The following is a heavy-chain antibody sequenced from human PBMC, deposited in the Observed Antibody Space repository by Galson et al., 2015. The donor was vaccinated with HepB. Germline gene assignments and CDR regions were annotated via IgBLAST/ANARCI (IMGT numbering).Heavy chain of an antibody. Sequence: SLRLSCAASGFTFSDHYMDWVRQAPGKGLEWVGRTRNKANSYTTEYAASVKGRFTISRDDSKNSLYLQMNSLKTEDTAVYYCARDSNPDYYDSSGYYLAYWGQGTLVTVSS. CDR1: GFTFSDHY. CDR3: ARDSNPDYYDSSGYYLAY. D-gene: IGHD3-22*01. CDR2: TRNKANSYTT. J-gene: IGHJ4*02. V-gene: IGHV3-72*01.